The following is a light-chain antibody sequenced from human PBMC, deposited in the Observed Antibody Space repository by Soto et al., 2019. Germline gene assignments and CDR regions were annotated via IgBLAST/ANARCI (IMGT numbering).Light chain of an antibody. CDR2: DAS. CDR1: QSINNW. Sequence: DIQMTQSPSTLSASVGDRVTITCRASQSINNWLAWYQQKPGKAPQLLIYDASSLESGVPSRFSGSGSGTEFTLTISSLQPDDFATYYSQQSTTYKLTFGGGTKVDIK. J-gene: IGKJ4*01. V-gene: IGKV1-5*01. CDR3: QQSTTYKLT.